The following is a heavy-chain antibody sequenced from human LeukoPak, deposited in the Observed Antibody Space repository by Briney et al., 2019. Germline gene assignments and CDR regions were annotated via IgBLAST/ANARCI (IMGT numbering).Heavy chain of an antibody. Sequence: GDSLTLSCAASGFIFSSYGMHWVRQAPGKGLEWVTFIQTDGNTKTYTESVKGRFTISRENSKTTLYLQMNSLRPEDTAVYYCAKSLYCSSTTCYRYYFENWGQGTLVTVSS. CDR3: AKSLYCSSTTCYRYYFEN. D-gene: IGHD2-2*01. CDR2: IQTDGNTK. J-gene: IGHJ4*02. CDR1: GFIFSSYG. V-gene: IGHV3-30*02.